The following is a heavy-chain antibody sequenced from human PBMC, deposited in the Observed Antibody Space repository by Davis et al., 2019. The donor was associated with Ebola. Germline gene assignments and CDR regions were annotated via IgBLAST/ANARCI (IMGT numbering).Heavy chain of an antibody. D-gene: IGHD3-10*01. J-gene: IGHJ4*02. CDR2: IYYSGST. CDR1: GGSISSGDYY. CDR3: ARGGAMVRGPIGAY. Sequence: PSETLSLTCTVSGGSISSGDYYWSWIRQPPGKGLEWIGYIYYSGSTYYNPSLKSRVTISVDTSKNQFSLKLSSVTAADTAVYYCARGGAMVRGPIGAYWGQGTLVTVSS. V-gene: IGHV4-30-4*01.